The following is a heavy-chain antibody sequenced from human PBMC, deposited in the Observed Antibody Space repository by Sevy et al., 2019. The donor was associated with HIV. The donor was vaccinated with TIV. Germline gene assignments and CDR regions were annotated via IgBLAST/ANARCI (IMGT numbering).Heavy chain of an antibody. CDR3: ARALGGIAVAGRGPYAFDI. J-gene: IGHJ3*02. D-gene: IGHD6-19*01. CDR1: GFTFSSYS. CDR2: ISSSSSYI. V-gene: IGHV3-21*01. Sequence: GGSLRLSCAASGFTFSSYSMNWVRQAPGKGLEWVSSISSSSSYIYYADSVKGRFTISRDNAKNSLYLQMKSLRAEDTAGYYCARALGGIAVAGRGPYAFDIWGQGTMVTVSS.